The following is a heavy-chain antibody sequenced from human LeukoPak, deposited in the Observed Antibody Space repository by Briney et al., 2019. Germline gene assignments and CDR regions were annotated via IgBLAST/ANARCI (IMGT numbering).Heavy chain of an antibody. V-gene: IGHV3-23*01. Sequence: PGGSLRLSCAASGFTFSSYAMSWVRQAPGKGLEWVSAISGSGGSTYYADSVKGRFTISRDNSKNSLYLQMNSLRAEDTAVYYCARGFLYSGSYYYMDVWGKGTTVTVSS. CDR3: ARGFLYSGSYYYMDV. D-gene: IGHD1-26*01. J-gene: IGHJ6*03. CDR1: GFTFSSYA. CDR2: ISGSGGST.